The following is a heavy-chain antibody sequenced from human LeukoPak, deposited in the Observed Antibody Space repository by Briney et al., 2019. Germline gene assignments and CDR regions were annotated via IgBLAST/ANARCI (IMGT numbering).Heavy chain of an antibody. V-gene: IGHV4-59*08. Sequence: PSETLSLTCTVSGDSISNYYWSWFRQPPGKGLEWIGYIYYSGSTSYNPSLKSRVTISVDTSKNQFSLKLSSVTAADTAVYYCAKSGGYGLIDYWGQGTLVTVSS. CDR3: AKSGGYGLIDY. D-gene: IGHD6-25*01. J-gene: IGHJ4*01. CDR1: GDSISNYY. CDR2: IYYSGST.